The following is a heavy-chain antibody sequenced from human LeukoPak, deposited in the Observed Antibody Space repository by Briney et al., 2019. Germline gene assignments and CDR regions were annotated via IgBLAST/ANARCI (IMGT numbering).Heavy chain of an antibody. V-gene: IGHV4-39*01. CDR1: GGSISSSSYY. D-gene: IGHD3-22*01. Sequence: PSETLSLTCTVSGGSISSSSYYWGWIRQPPGKGLEWIGSIYYSGSTYYNPSLKSRVTISVDTSKNQFSLRLSPVTAADTAVYYCARLRAYYYDSSGYYNFDFWGQGTLVTVSS. CDR2: IYYSGST. J-gene: IGHJ4*02. CDR3: ARLRAYYYDSSGYYNFDF.